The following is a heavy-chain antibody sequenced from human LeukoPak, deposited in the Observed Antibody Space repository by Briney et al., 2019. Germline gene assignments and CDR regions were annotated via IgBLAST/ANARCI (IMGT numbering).Heavy chain of an antibody. CDR3: ARGPRITLIRGGQWYYYMDV. V-gene: IGHV1-46*01. D-gene: IGHD3-10*01. CDR2: INPSGGST. J-gene: IGHJ6*03. CDR1: GYTFTIYY. Sequence: ASAKVSCKASGYTFTIYYIHWVRQAPGQGLEGMGLINPSGGSTNYAQKFQGRVTMTRDTSTSTVYMELSSLRSEDTAVYYCARGPRITLIRGGQWYYYMDVWGKGTTVTISS.